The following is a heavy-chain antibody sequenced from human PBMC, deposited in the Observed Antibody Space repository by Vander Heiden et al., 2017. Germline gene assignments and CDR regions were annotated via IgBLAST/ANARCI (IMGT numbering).Heavy chain of an antibody. J-gene: IGHJ4*02. CDR3: ARDTLYSGYDW. D-gene: IGHD5-12*01. CDR1: GFTFSSSG. Sequence: QVHLVESGGGVVQPGRSLRLSCAASGFTFSSSGMHWVRQAPGKGLEWVAVIWYDGSNKYYADSVKGRFTISRDNSKNTLYLQMNSLRAEDTAVYYCARDTLYSGYDWWGQGTLVTVSS. CDR2: IWYDGSNK. V-gene: IGHV3-33*01.